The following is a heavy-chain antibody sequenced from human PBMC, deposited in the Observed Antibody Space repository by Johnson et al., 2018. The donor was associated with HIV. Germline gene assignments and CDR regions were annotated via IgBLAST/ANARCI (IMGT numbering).Heavy chain of an antibody. D-gene: IGHD5-18*01. CDR1: GFTVNSNY. V-gene: IGHV3-53*01. Sequence: VQVVESGGGLIQPGGSLRLSCAASGFTVNSNYMSWVRQAPGKGLEWVSVIYSGGNTYYADSVKGRFTISRDNFKNTLYLQMNSLRAEDTALYYCARAGYSYGLGAFEIWGQGTMVTVSS. J-gene: IGHJ3*02. CDR3: ARAGYSYGLGAFEI. CDR2: IYSGGNT.